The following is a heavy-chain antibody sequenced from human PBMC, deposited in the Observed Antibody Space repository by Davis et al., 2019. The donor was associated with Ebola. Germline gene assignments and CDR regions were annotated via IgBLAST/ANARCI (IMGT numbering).Heavy chain of an antibody. Sequence: SETLSLTCTVSGGSISSGGYYWSWIRQHPGKGLEWIGYIYYSGSTYYNPSLKSRVTISVDKSRNQFSLRLNSVTAADTAVYYCAREVVVVPAALYYYYYYYMDVWGKGTTVTVSS. J-gene: IGHJ6*03. CDR3: AREVVVVPAALYYYYYYYMDV. CDR2: IYYSGST. D-gene: IGHD2-2*01. V-gene: IGHV4-31*03. CDR1: GGSISSGGYY.